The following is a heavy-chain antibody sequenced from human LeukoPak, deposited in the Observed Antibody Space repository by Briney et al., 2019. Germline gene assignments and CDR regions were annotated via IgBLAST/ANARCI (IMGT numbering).Heavy chain of an antibody. CDR3: ARCPYDSSGYSPSFFDY. CDR1: GGSISSGGYY. CDR2: IYYSGST. Sequence: SQTLSLTCTVSGGSISSGGYYWSWIRQHPGKGLEWIGYIYYSGSTYYNSSLKSRVTISVDTSKNQFSLKLSSVTAADTAVYYCARCPYDSSGYSPSFFDYWGQGTLVTVSS. J-gene: IGHJ4*02. D-gene: IGHD3-22*01. V-gene: IGHV4-31*03.